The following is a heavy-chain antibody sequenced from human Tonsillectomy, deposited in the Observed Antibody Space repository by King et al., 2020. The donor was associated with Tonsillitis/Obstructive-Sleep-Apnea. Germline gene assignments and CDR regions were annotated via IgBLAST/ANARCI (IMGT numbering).Heavy chain of an antibody. D-gene: IGHD3-3*01. Sequence: VQLVESGGGVVKPGRSLRFSCAASGFTSSTYAMHWARQAQGKGREGGTIISYDGRNKYNAASVKGRFTISRDNSKNTLFLRMNSLRAEDTAVYYCARDPGVGDFWSGYYRGDYGMDVWGQGTTVTVSS. CDR3: ARDPGVGDFWSGYYRGDYGMDV. CDR2: ISYDGRNK. J-gene: IGHJ6*02. CDR1: GFTSSTYA. V-gene: IGHV3-30*14.